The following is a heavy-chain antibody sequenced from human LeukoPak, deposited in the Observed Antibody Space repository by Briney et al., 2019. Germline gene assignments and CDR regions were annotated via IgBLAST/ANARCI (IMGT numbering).Heavy chain of an antibody. CDR1: GFTFSNYG. CDR3: AKGGYYDSSGYYSPTFDY. Sequence: PGRSLRLSCAASGFTFSNYGIHWVRQAPGKGLEWVAVISYDGSNKYYADSVKGRFTISKDNSKNTLYLQMNSLRGEDTAVYYCAKGGYYDSSGYYSPTFDYWGQGTLVTVSS. J-gene: IGHJ4*02. CDR2: ISYDGSNK. V-gene: IGHV3-30*18. D-gene: IGHD3-22*01.